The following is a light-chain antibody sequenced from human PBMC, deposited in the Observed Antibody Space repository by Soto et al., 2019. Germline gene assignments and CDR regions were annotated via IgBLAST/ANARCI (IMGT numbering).Light chain of an antibody. CDR3: QQYNNWPPWT. CDR1: QSVHSR. V-gene: IGKV3-15*01. J-gene: IGKJ1*01. Sequence: EIVMTQSPAALSVSPGDAATLSCRASQSVHSRLAWYQQKPGQAPRLLIYGASTRASGIPARFRGSGSGTEFTLTISSLQSEDFAVYYCQQYNNWPPWTFGQGTKVDI. CDR2: GAS.